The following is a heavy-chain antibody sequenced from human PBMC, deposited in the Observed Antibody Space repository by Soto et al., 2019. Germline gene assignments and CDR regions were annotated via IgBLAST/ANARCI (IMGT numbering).Heavy chain of an antibody. J-gene: IGHJ5*02. D-gene: IGHD2-2*01. CDR3: ACDVWSRASDAPDT. CDR1: GFSFGDYA. CDR2: ISWNSGTI. Sequence: GGSLRLSCAASGFSFGDYAMHWVRQAPGKGLEWVTGISWNSGTIGYADSVKGRFTISRDNAKNSLYLQMNRLRAEDTALYYGACDVWSRASDAPDTWGQGTLVTVSS. V-gene: IGHV3-9*01.